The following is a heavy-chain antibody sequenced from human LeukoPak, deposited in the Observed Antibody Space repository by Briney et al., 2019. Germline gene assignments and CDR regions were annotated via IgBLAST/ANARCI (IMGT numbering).Heavy chain of an antibody. J-gene: IGHJ3*02. CDR2: ISSNGGST. CDR1: GFTFSSYA. V-gene: IGHV3-64*01. D-gene: IGHD2-2*01. Sequence: GGSLRLSCAASGFTFSSYAMHWVRQAPGKGLEYVSAISSNGGSTYYANSVKGRFTISRDNSKNTLYLQMGSLRAEDMAVYYRARAVRPAASIDAFDIWGQGTMVTVSS. CDR3: ARAVRPAASIDAFDI.